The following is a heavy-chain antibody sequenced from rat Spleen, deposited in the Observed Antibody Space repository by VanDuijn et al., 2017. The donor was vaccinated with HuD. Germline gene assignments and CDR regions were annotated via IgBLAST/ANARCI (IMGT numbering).Heavy chain of an antibody. CDR1: GFTFSDYY. V-gene: IGHV5-20*01. CDR3: TTTEGPFAY. CDR2: ITNTGGST. D-gene: IGHD1-11*01. Sequence: EVQLVESGGGLVQPGRSLKLSCAASGFTFSDYYMAWVRQAPKKGLEWVASITNTGGSTYYPDSVKGRFTISRDNAKSTLYLQMNSLRSEDTATYYCTTTEGPFAYWGQGTLVTVSS. J-gene: IGHJ3*01.